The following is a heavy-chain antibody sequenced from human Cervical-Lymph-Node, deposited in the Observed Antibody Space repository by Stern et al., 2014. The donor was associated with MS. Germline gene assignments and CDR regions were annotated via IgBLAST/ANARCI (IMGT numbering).Heavy chain of an antibody. CDR2: IDGDDDK. CDR3: ARIRGQPRGYYGMDV. Sequence: ESGPALVKPTQTLTLTCTFSGFSLSTSGMCVSWIRQPPGKALEWLALIDGDDDKSYSTSLKTRLTISKDTSKNQVVLTVTNMDPVDTATYYCARIRGQPRGYYGMDVWGQGTTVTVPS. J-gene: IGHJ6*02. CDR1: GFSLSTSGMC. D-gene: IGHD1-1*01. V-gene: IGHV2-70*01.